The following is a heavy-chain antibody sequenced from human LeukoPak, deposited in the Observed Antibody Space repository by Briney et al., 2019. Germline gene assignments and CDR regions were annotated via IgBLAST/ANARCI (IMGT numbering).Heavy chain of an antibody. V-gene: IGHV1-8*01. CDR3: ARGFSAREGLGNWFDP. J-gene: IGHJ5*02. D-gene: IGHD3-16*01. CDR2: MNPNSGNT. Sequence: ASVKVSCKASGYTFTSYDINWVRQATGQGLEWMGWMNPNSGNTGYAQKFQGRVTLTRNTSISTAYMDLSSLRSEDTAVYYCARGFSAREGLGNWFDPWGQGTLVTVSS. CDR1: GYTFTSYD.